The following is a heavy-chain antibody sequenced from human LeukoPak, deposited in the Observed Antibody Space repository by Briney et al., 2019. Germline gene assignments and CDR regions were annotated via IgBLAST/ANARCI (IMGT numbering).Heavy chain of an antibody. CDR3: ARGNPMMNDFWSGYYGYYYYYMDV. CDR1: GYTFTSYG. Sequence: ASVKVSCKASGYTFTSYGISWVRQAPGQGLEWMGWISAYNGNTNYAQKLQGRVTMTTDTSTSTAYMELRSLRSDDTAVYYCARGNPMMNDFWSGYYGYYYYYMDVWGKGTTVTVSS. J-gene: IGHJ6*03. V-gene: IGHV1-18*01. D-gene: IGHD3-3*01. CDR2: ISAYNGNT.